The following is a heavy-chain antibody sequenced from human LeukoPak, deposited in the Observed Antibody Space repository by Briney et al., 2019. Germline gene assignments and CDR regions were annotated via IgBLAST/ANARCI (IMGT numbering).Heavy chain of an antibody. D-gene: IGHD5-18*01. Sequence: SVKVSCKASGGTFGSYAISWVRQAPGQGLEWMGGIIPIFGTANYAQKFQGRVTITADESTSTAYMELSSLRSEDTAVYYCARGTTSALYSYELDYWGQGTLVTVSS. CDR1: GGTFGSYA. CDR3: ARGTTSALYSYELDY. V-gene: IGHV1-69*13. CDR2: IIPIFGTA. J-gene: IGHJ4*02.